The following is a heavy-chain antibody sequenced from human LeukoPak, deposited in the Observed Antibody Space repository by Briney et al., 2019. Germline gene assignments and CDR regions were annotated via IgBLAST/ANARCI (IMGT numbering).Heavy chain of an antibody. D-gene: IGHD6-13*01. Sequence: ASVKVSCKASGYTFTSYGISWVRQAPGQGLEWMGWISAYNGNTNYAQELQGRVTMTTDTSTSTAYMELRSLRSDDTAVYYCARDGSSWYVGDAFDIWGQGTMVTVSS. V-gene: IGHV1-18*01. CDR3: ARDGSSWYVGDAFDI. CDR2: ISAYNGNT. J-gene: IGHJ3*02. CDR1: GYTFTSYG.